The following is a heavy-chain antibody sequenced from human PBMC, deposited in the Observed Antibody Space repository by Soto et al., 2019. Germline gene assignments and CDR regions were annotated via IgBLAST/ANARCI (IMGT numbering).Heavy chain of an antibody. J-gene: IGHJ6*02. CDR3: AKDAGSGSYYLPSYYYYGMDV. D-gene: IGHD3-10*01. CDR1: GFTFDDYA. Sequence: GGSLRLSXAASGFTFDDYAMHWVRQAPGKGLEWVSGISWNSGSIGYADSVKGRFTISRDNAKNSLYLQMNSLRAEDTALYYCAKDAGSGSYYLPSYYYYGMDVWGQGTTVTVSS. CDR2: ISWNSGSI. V-gene: IGHV3-9*01.